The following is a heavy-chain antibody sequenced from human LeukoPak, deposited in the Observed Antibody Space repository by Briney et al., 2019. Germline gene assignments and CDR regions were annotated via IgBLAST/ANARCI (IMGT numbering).Heavy chain of an antibody. V-gene: IGHV1-2*02. Sequence: ASVKVSCKASGYTFTGYYMHWVRQAPGQGLEWMGWINPNSGGTNYAQKFQGRVTMTRDTSISTAYMELSRLRSDDTAVYYCARGLHSSSWYEDWFNPWGQGTLVTVSS. CDR1: GYTFTGYY. CDR3: ARGLHSSSWYEDWFNP. J-gene: IGHJ5*02. CDR2: INPNSGGT. D-gene: IGHD6-13*01.